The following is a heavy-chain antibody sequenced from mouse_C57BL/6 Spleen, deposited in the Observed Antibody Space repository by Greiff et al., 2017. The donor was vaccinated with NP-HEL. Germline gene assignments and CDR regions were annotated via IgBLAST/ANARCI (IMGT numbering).Heavy chain of an antibody. Sequence: QVQLKESGPGILQSSQTLSLTCSFSGFSLSTSGMGVSWIRQPSGKGLEWLAHISWDDDKRYNPSLKSRLTSSKDTSRNQVFLKITSVDTADTATYYCARTHYGSSLYYLDYWGQGTTLTVSS. J-gene: IGHJ2*01. CDR3: ARTHYGSSLYYLDY. CDR1: GFSLSTSGMG. D-gene: IGHD1-1*01. CDR2: ISWDDDK. V-gene: IGHV8-12*01.